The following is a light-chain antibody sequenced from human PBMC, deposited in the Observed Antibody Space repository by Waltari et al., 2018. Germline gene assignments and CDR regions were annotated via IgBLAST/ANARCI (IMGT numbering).Light chain of an antibody. CDR3: SSYTSSSTPV. CDR1: SSDVGGYNY. CDR2: YVS. V-gene: IGLV2-14*01. Sequence: QSALTQPASVSGSPGPSITIPCTGTSSDVGGYNYVSRSHQPPRKAPKLMIYYVSKRPSGVSTRFSGSKSGNTASLTISGLQAEDEADYYCSSYTSSSTPVFGGGTKLTVL. J-gene: IGLJ2*01.